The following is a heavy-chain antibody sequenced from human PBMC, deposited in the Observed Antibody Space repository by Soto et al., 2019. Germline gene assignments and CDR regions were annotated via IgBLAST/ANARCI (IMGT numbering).Heavy chain of an antibody. V-gene: IGHV3-48*02. CDR2: ISSSSSTI. J-gene: IGHJ6*02. CDR3: ARDEYYDFWSGYFYYGMDV. D-gene: IGHD3-3*01. Sequence: GGSLRLSCAASGFTFSSYSMNWVRQAPGKGLEWVSYISSSSSTIYYADSVKGRFTISRDNAKNSLYLQMNSLRDEDTAVYYCARDEYYDFWSGYFYYGMDVWGQGTTVTVSS. CDR1: GFTFSSYS.